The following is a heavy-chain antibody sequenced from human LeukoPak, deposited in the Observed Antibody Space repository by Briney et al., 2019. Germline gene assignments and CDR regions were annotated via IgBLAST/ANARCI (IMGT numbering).Heavy chain of an antibody. CDR1: GYSLLEVA. D-gene: IGHD3-9*01. Sequence: ASVKVSCKVSGYSLLEVAMHWVRPAPGKGFEWVGSFDPGDGDDGESHYAQKFQGRVTMTEDASTDTAYMELTSLSSEDTALYYCAMTDRYAGRPFDYWGQGTLVTVSS. J-gene: IGHJ4*02. CDR2: FDPGDGDDGES. V-gene: IGHV1-24*01. CDR3: AMTDRYAGRPFDY.